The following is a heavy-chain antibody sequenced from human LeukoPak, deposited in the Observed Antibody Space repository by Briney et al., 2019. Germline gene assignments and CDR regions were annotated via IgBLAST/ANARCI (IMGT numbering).Heavy chain of an antibody. CDR1: GGSISSGDYY. CDR3: ARESVTNDAFDI. CDR2: IYYSGST. D-gene: IGHD3-3*01. J-gene: IGHJ3*02. Sequence: PQTLSLTCTVSGGSISSGDYYWSWIRQPPGKGLEWIGYIYYSGSTDYNPSLKSRVTISVDTSKNQFSLKLSSVTAADTAVYYCARESVTNDAFDIWGQGTMVTVSS. V-gene: IGHV4-30-4*08.